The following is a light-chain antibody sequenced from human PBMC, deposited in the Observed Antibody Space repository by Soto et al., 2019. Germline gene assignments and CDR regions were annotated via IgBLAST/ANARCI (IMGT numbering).Light chain of an antibody. CDR2: DAS. Sequence: DIQMTQSPSSLSASVGDRVSISCRASQSIGNSLNWYQHKPGKAPKLLIYDASNLQTGVPSRFSGSASGTDFTFAISSLQPEDIATYYCQQSDNLPLTFGGGTKVQIK. CDR1: QSIGNS. V-gene: IGKV1-33*01. J-gene: IGKJ4*01. CDR3: QQSDNLPLT.